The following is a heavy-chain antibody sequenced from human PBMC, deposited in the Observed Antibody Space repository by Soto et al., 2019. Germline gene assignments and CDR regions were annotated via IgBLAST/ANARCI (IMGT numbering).Heavy chain of an antibody. D-gene: IGHD2-21*02. CDR2: IYNSGNT. CDR1: GGSISSGFYS. Sequence: SETLSLTCAVSGGSISSGFYSWSWIRQPPGQGLEWIGYIYNSGNTYYNPSLMSRVTISVDRSQNHFSLKLTSVTAADTAVYYCARGSDGVWNWFDPWGQGTQVTVSS. V-gene: IGHV4-30-2*01. CDR3: ARGSDGVWNWFDP. J-gene: IGHJ5*02.